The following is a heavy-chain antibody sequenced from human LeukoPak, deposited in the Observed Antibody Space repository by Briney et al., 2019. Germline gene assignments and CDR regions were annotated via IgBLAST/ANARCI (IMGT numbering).Heavy chain of an antibody. V-gene: IGHV3-15*01. D-gene: IGHD3-16*02. CDR2: IKSKTDGGTT. CDR1: GFTFSNAW. J-gene: IGHJ4*02. CDR3: TTAPTAYDYVWGSYRLPFDY. Sequence: PGGSLRLSCAASGFTFSNAWMSWVRQAPGKGLEWVGRIKSKTDGGTTDYAAPVKGRFTISRDDSKNTLYLQMNSLKTEDTAVYYCTTAPTAYDYVWGSYRLPFDYWGQGTLVTVSS.